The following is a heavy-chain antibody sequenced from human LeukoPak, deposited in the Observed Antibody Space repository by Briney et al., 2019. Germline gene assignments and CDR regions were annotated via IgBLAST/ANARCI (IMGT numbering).Heavy chain of an antibody. CDR3: ARLGGDTYYFGSASYPNWYFDL. V-gene: IGHV5-51*01. J-gene: IGHJ2*01. CDR1: GYTFTSYW. CDR2: IYPDDSDT. D-gene: IGHD3-10*01. Sequence: GESLKISCQASGYTFTSYWIGWVRQMPGKGLECMGIIYPDDSDTTYSPSFQGQVTISADKSFSTAYLQWSSLKTSDTAIYYCARLGGDTYYFGSASYPNWYFDLWGRGTLVTVSS.